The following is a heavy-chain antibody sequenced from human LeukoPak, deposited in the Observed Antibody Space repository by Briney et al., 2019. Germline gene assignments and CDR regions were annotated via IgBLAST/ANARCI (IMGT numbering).Heavy chain of an antibody. CDR1: GFTFSSYG. D-gene: IGHD6-19*01. J-gene: IGHJ4*02. CDR3: ARDGQWLVLRY. CDR2: ISYDGSNK. Sequence: GGSLRLSCAASGFTFSSYGMHWVRQAPGKGLEWVAVISYDGSNKYYADSVKGRFTISRDNSKNTLYLQMNSLRAEDTAGIYCARDGQWLVLRYWGQGTLVTVSS. V-gene: IGHV3-30*03.